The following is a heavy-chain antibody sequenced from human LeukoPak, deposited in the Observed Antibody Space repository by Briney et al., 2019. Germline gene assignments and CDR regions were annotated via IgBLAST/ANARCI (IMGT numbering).Heavy chain of an antibody. D-gene: IGHD3-9*01. CDR2: ISLRGLT. CDR1: GGSISGTNW. CDR3: GKTDIYFNPIDY. Sequence: SGTLSLTCGVSGGSISGTNWWSWVRQPPGQGLEWIGEISLRGLTNYNPSLQTRVTMSIDYSKNQISLEVTSVTAADTAIYYCGKTDIYFNPIDYWGPGSLVTVSS. J-gene: IGHJ4*02. V-gene: IGHV4-4*02.